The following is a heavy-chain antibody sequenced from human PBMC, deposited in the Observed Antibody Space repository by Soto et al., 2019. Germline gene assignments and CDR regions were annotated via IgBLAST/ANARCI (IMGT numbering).Heavy chain of an antibody. Sequence: XSVKVSCKASGGTFSSYAISWVRQAPGQGLEWMGGIIPIFGTANYAQKFQGRVTITADESTSTAYMELSSLRSEDTAVYYCARDLGGVTDAIGDYYGMDVWGQGNTVTVSS. D-gene: IGHD2-2*02. CDR2: IIPIFGTA. J-gene: IGHJ6*02. CDR1: GGTFSSYA. CDR3: ARDLGGVTDAIGDYYGMDV. V-gene: IGHV1-69*13.